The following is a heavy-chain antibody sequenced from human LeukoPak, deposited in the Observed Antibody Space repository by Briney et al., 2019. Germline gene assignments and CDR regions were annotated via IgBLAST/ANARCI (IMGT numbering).Heavy chain of an antibody. V-gene: IGHV4-39*07. CDR3: AREGGPYRPLDY. CDR1: GGSISSSNYY. CDR2: VNLQGST. Sequence: SETLSLTCTVSGGSISSSNYYWGWIRQPPGKGLEWIGEVNLQGSTNYNPSLMGRVAISVDTSENHISLQLTSVTAADTAVYYCAREGGPYRPLDYSGQGTLVTVSS. J-gene: IGHJ4*02.